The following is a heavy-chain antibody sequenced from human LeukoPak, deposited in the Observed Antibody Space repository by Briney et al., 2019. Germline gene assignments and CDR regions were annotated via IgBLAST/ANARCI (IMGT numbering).Heavy chain of an antibody. Sequence: GGSLRLSCAASGFTLSSYRMDWVRQAPGKGLEWVSYIRSSSSTIYYADSVKGRFTISSDNAKNSLYLQMNTLRDEDTAVYFCARDSGYAFDTWGQGTMVTVSS. CDR1: GFTLSSYR. D-gene: IGHD2-15*01. CDR3: ARDSGYAFDT. CDR2: IRSSSSTI. J-gene: IGHJ3*02. V-gene: IGHV3-48*02.